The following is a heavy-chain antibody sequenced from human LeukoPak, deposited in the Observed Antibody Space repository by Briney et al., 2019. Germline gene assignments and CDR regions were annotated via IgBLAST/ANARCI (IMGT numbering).Heavy chain of an antibody. D-gene: IGHD3-10*01. CDR1: GYTFTGYY. Sequence: ASVKVSCKASGYTFTGYYMHWVRQAPGQGLEWMGWINPNSGGTDYAQKFQGRVTMTRDTSISTAYMELSRLRSDDTAVYYCARYERGSGSYYNPRWFDPWGQGTLVTVSS. J-gene: IGHJ5*02. V-gene: IGHV1-2*02. CDR3: ARYERGSGSYYNPRWFDP. CDR2: INPNSGGT.